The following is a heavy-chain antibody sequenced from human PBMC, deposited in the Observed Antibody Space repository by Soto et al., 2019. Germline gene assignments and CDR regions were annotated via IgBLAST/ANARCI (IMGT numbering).Heavy chain of an antibody. D-gene: IGHD3-10*01. J-gene: IGHJ5*02. CDR1: GGTFSSYA. CDR3: ARVVYGSGSYYNDGRDNWFDP. Sequence: SVKVSCKASGGTFSSYAISWLRQSPGQGLEWMGGIIPIFGTANYAQKFQGRVTITADESTSTAYMELSSLRSEDTAVYYCARVVYGSGSYYNDGRDNWFDPWGQGTLVTVSS. CDR2: IIPIFGTA. V-gene: IGHV1-69*13.